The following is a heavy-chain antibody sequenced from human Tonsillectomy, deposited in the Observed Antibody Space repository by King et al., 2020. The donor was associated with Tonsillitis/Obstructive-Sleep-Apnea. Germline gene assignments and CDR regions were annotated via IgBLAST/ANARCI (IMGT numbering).Heavy chain of an antibody. CDR2: IYYSGST. CDR3: AGVHGNDFWSGYYEGWEDWFDP. J-gene: IGHJ5*02. Sequence: VQLQESGPGLVXPSENLXLTCTVSGGXISSYYWSWIRTPPGKGLEGIGYIYYSGSTNYNPSLESRVTISVDTSKNQLSLKLSSVTAADTAVYYCAGVHGNDFWSGYYEGWEDWFDPWGQGTLVTVSS. D-gene: IGHD3-3*01. CDR1: GGXISSYY. V-gene: IGHV4-59*01.